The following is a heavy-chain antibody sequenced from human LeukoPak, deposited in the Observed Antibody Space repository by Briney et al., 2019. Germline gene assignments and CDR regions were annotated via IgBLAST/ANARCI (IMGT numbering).Heavy chain of an antibody. D-gene: IGHD3-22*01. CDR1: GFTFSSYA. V-gene: IGHV3-23*01. CDR2: ISGSGGST. CDR3: AKDLRAINLVVVNDYYFDY. Sequence: GGSLRLSCAASGFTFSSYAMSWVRQAPGKGLEWVSAISGSGGSTYYADSVKGRFTISRDNSKNTLYLQMNSLRAEDTAVYYCAKDLRAINLVVVNDYYFDYWGQGTLVTVSS. J-gene: IGHJ4*02.